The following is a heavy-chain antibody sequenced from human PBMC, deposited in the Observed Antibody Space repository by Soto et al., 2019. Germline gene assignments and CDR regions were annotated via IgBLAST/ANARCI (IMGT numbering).Heavy chain of an antibody. Sequence: ASEKVSCKASGYTFTRYGISWVRQAPGQGLEWMGWISAYNVNTNYAQKLQGRVTMTTDTSTSTAYMELRSLRSDDTAVYYCAREHSTWFDPWGQGTLVTVSS. J-gene: IGHJ5*02. D-gene: IGHD4-4*01. CDR1: GYTFTRYG. CDR3: AREHSTWFDP. V-gene: IGHV1-18*04. CDR2: ISAYNVNT.